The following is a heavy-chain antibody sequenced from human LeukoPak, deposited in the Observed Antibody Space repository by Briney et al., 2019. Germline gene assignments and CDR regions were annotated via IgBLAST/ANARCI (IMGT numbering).Heavy chain of an antibody. D-gene: IGHD6-19*01. V-gene: IGHV3-21*01. CDR1: GFTFSSSA. J-gene: IGHJ4*02. CDR2: ISSSSSYI. Sequence: GGSLRLSCAASGFTFSSSAMSWVRQAPGKGLEWVSSISSSSSYIYYADSVKGRFTISRDNAKNSLYLQMNSLRAEDTAVYYCARGRGWYQGDYWGQGTLVTVSS. CDR3: ARGRGWYQGDY.